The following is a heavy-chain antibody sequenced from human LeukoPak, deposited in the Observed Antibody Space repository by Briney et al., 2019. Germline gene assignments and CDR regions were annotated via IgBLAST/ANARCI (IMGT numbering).Heavy chain of an antibody. CDR2: ISSSGSTI. CDR3: ARVDDGNNGYALYYYYYYYMDV. D-gene: IGHD5-12*01. Sequence: GGSLRLSCAASGFTFSDYYMSWIRQAPGKGLEWVSYISSSGSTIYYADSVKGRFTISRDNAKNSLYLQMNSLRAEDTAVYYCARVDDGNNGYALYYYYYYYMDVWGKGTTVTISS. CDR1: GFTFSDYY. J-gene: IGHJ6*03. V-gene: IGHV3-11*04.